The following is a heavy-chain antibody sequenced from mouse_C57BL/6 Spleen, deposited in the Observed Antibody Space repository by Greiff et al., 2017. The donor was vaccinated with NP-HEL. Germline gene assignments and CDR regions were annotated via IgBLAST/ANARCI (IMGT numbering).Heavy chain of an antibody. CDR1: GYAFRSYW. V-gene: IGHV1-80*01. Sequence: VQLQQSGAELVKPGASVKISCKASGYAFRSYWMNWVKQRPGKGLEWIGQIYPGDGDTNYNGKFKGKATLTADKSSSTAYMQLSSLTSEDSAVYFCERYAYYGNSYAMDYWGQGTSGTVSS. J-gene: IGHJ4*01. D-gene: IGHD2-10*01. CDR2: IYPGDGDT. CDR3: ERYAYYGNSYAMDY.